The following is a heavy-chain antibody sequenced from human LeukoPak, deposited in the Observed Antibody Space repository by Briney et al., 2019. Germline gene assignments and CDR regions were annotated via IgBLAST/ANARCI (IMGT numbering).Heavy chain of an antibody. D-gene: IGHD3-22*01. CDR1: GFTFSSYG. CDR3: ARDYYDSSGADY. Sequence: GRSLRLSCAASGFTFSSYGMHWVRQAPGKGLEWVAVISYDGSNKYYADSVKGRFTISRDNSKNTLYLQMNSLRAEDTAIHYCARDYYDSSGADYWGQGTLVTVSS. V-gene: IGHV3-30*03. J-gene: IGHJ4*02. CDR2: ISYDGSNK.